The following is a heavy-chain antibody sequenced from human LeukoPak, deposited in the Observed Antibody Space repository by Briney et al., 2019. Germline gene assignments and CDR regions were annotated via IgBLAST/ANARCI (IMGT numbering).Heavy chain of an antibody. J-gene: IGHJ5*02. D-gene: IGHD3-3*01. V-gene: IGHV4-59*02. CDR3: ARGPQYYDFWSGYPWFDP. CDR2: IYYSGST. Sequence: GSLRLSCAASGFTVSSNYMSWIRQPPGKGLEWIGYIYYSGSTYYNPSLKSRVTISVDTSKNQFSLKLSSVTAADTAVYYCARGPQYYDFWSGYPWFDPWGQGTLVTVSS. CDR1: GFTVSSNY.